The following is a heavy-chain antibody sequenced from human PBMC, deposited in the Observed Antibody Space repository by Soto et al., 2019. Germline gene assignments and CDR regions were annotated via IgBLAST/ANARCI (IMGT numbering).Heavy chain of an antibody. D-gene: IGHD3-3*01. V-gene: IGHV1-46*01. CDR1: GYTFTSYY. J-gene: IGHJ6*02. Sequence: ASVKVSCKASGYTFTSYYMHWVRQAPGQGLEWMGIINPSGGSTSYAQKFQGRVTMTRYTSTSTVYMELSSLRSEDTAVYYCARTGTSRLRFLELNTYYYYGMDVWG. CDR3: ARTGTSRLRFLELNTYYYYGMDV. CDR2: INPSGGST.